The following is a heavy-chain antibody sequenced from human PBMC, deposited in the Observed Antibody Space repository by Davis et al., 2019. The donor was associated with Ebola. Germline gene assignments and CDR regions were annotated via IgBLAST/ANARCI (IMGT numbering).Heavy chain of an antibody. J-gene: IGHJ2*01. Sequence: GESLKISCAASGFTFSSYAMSWVRQAPGKGLEWVSAISGSGGSTYYADSVKGRFTISRDNAKNSLYLQMNSLRAEDTAVYYCARDPTVVVTAIPYWYFDLWGRGTLVTVSS. CDR1: GFTFSSYA. V-gene: IGHV3-23*01. CDR2: ISGSGGST. CDR3: ARDPTVVVTAIPYWYFDL. D-gene: IGHD2-21*02.